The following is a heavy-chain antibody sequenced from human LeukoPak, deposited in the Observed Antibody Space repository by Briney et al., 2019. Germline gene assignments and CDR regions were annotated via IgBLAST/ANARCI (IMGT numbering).Heavy chain of an antibody. Sequence: ASVKVSCKASGYTFTSYAMNWVRQAPGQGLEWMGWINTNTGNPTYAQGFTGRFVFSLDTSVSTAYLQISSLKAEDTAVYYCAREGADMRSSSFYGMDVWGQGTTVTVSS. D-gene: IGHD6-13*01. CDR1: GYTFTSYA. CDR3: AREGADMRSSSFYGMDV. J-gene: IGHJ6*02. V-gene: IGHV7-4-1*02. CDR2: INTNTGNP.